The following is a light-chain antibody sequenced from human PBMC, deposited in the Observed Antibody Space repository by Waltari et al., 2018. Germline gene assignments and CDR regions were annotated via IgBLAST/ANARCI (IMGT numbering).Light chain of an antibody. V-gene: IGKV3-11*01. J-gene: IGKJ2*01. Sequence: EIVLTQSPATLSLSPGERATLSCRASQRVSSSLAWYQHKPGQAPRLLIYDASKRATGIPARFSGSGSGTDFTLTIGGLEPEDFAVYYCQQRSDWPFTFGQGTKLEI. CDR3: QQRSDWPFT. CDR2: DAS. CDR1: QRVSSS.